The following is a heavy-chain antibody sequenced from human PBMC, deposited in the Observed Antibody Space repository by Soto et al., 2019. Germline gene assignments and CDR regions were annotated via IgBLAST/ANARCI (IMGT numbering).Heavy chain of an antibody. CDR3: AIHPGMLRSSSWYNWFDP. Sequence: QVQLVQSGAEVKKPGASVKVSCKASGYTFTSYGISWVRQAPGQGLEWMGWISAYNGNTNYAQKLQCRVTMTTDTSTSTAYMELRSLRSDDTAVYYCAIHPGMLRSSSWYNWFDPWGQGTLVTVSS. V-gene: IGHV1-18*04. CDR1: GYTFTSYG. D-gene: IGHD6-13*01. J-gene: IGHJ5*02. CDR2: ISAYNGNT.